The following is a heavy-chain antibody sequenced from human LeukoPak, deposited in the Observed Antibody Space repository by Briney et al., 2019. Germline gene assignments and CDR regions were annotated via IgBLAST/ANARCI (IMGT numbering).Heavy chain of an antibody. V-gene: IGHV3-11*01. D-gene: IGHD6-19*01. CDR1: GFTFSDYY. CDR2: ISNSGSTI. CDR3: AREYWLISVAAMGYFDY. Sequence: GGSLRLSCAASGFTFSDYYMSWIRQAPGKGLEWVSYISNSGSTIYYADSVKGRFTISRDNAKNSLYLQMNSLRAEDTAVYYCAREYWLISVAAMGYFDYWGQGTLVTVSS. J-gene: IGHJ4*02.